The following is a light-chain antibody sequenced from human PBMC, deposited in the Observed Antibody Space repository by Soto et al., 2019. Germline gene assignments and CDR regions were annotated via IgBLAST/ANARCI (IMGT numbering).Light chain of an antibody. CDR1: QSVSNNY. CDR3: QQYVSTPWT. J-gene: IGKJ1*01. V-gene: IGKV3-20*01. CDR2: GAS. Sequence: EIVLTQSPGTLSLSAGERATLSCRASQSVSNNYLAWYQQKPGQAPRLLISGASSRATGIPDRFSGSGSGTDFALTISRLEPEDIAVYSCQQYVSTPWTFGQGTKVDSK.